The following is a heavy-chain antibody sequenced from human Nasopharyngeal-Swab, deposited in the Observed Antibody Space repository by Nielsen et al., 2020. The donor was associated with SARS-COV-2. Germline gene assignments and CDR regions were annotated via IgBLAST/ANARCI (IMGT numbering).Heavy chain of an antibody. CDR1: GFTFSSYW. D-gene: IGHD6-13*01. Sequence: GGSLRLSCAASGFTFSSYWMSWVRQAPGTGQEWVANIKKDGSEKYYVDSVKGRFTISRDNAKNSLYLQMNSLRAEDTAVDYCATSDSSSWYYYYYMDVWGKGTTVTVSS. CDR3: ATSDSSSWYYYYYMDV. J-gene: IGHJ6*03. CDR2: IKKDGSEK. V-gene: IGHV3-7*01.